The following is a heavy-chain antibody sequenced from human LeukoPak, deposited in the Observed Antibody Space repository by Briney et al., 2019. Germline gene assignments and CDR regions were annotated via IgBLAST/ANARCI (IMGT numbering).Heavy chain of an antibody. D-gene: IGHD3-3*01. J-gene: IGHJ6*02. CDR2: INAGNGNT. Sequence: ASVKVSCKASGYTFTSYAMHWVRQAPGQRLEWMGWINAGNGNTKYSQKFQGRVTMTTDTSTSTAYMELRSLRSDDTAVYYCARDPSYDVWSGHYIGTYGMDVWGQGTTVTVSS. CDR3: ARDPSYDVWSGHYIGTYGMDV. CDR1: GYTFTSYA. V-gene: IGHV1-3*01.